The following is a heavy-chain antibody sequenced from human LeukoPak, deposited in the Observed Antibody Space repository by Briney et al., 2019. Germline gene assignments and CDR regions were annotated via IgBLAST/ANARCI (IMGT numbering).Heavy chain of an antibody. CDR2: IRYDGSNK. Sequence: PGGSLRPSCAASGFTFSSYGMHWVRQAPGKGLEWVAFIRYDGSNKYYADSVKGRFTISRDNSKNTLYLQMNSLRAEDTAVYYCATLVVVIKKPFDYWGQGTLVTVSS. CDR1: GFTFSSYG. J-gene: IGHJ4*02. CDR3: ATLVVVIKKPFDY. D-gene: IGHD3-22*01. V-gene: IGHV3-30*02.